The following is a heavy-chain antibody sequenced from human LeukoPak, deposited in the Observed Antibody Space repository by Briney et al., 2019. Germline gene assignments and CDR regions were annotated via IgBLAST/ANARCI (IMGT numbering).Heavy chain of an antibody. CDR2: ISGHGVTT. Sequence: PGGSLRLSCSASGFTFSNYVMHWVRQAPGKGLEYVSAISGHGVTTYYADSVKGRFTISRDNSKNTLFLQMSSLRVEDTAVYNCVNTHGSRSYDYWGQGTLVTVSS. V-gene: IGHV3-64D*06. CDR3: VNTHGSRSYDY. D-gene: IGHD3-10*01. J-gene: IGHJ4*02. CDR1: GFTFSNYV.